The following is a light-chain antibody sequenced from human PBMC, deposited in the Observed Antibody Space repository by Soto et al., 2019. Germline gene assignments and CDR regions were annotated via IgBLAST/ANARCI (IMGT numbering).Light chain of an antibody. CDR1: QSIGSW. CDR2: KAS. V-gene: IGKV1-5*03. Sequence: DIQMTQSPSALSASVGDSVTITCRASQSIGSWLAWYQQKPGKVPKLLVYKASSLESGVPSRFSGSGSGTDFILTVSSLQPDDFATYYCQQYSVYSAFGPGTNVDLK. CDR3: QQYSVYSA. J-gene: IGKJ3*01.